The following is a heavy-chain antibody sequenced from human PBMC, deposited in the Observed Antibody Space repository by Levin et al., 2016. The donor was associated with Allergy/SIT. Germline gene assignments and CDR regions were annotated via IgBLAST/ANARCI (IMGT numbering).Heavy chain of an antibody. V-gene: IGHV4-4*02. CDR2: IYRSGTT. D-gene: IGHD3-10*01. CDR3: ARVSSVFPGTFDP. CDR1: GDSMNTTKW. Sequence: SETLSLTCAVFGDSMNTTKWWTWVRHSPETGLQWIGEIYRSGTTNYNPSLRSRVTMSLDHSKNQLSLKLYSVTAADTAVYYCARVSSVFPGTFDPWGQGTRVTVSS. J-gene: IGHJ5*02.